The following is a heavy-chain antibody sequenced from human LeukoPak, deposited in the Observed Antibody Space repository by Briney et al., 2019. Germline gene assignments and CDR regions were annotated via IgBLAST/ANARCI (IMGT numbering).Heavy chain of an antibody. D-gene: IGHD3-22*01. V-gene: IGHV1-69*13. J-gene: IGHJ4*02. CDR2: IIPIFGTA. Sequence: EASVKVSCKASGGTFGSYAISWVRQAPGQGLEWMGGIIPIFGTANYAQKFQGRVTITADESTTTAYMELSSLRSEDTAVYYCARADSSGYRYYWGQGTLVTVSS. CDR1: GGTFGSYA. CDR3: ARADSSGYRYY.